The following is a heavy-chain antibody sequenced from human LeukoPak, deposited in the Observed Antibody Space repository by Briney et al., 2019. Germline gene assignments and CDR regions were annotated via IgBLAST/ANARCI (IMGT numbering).Heavy chain of an antibody. CDR3: ASLVVPAAIFEFDY. V-gene: IGHV1-69*13. CDR2: IIPIFGTA. J-gene: IGHJ4*02. D-gene: IGHD2-2*01. CDR1: GGTFSSYA. Sequence: ASVKVSCKASGGTFSSYAISWVRQVPGQGLEWMGGIIPIFGTANYAQKFQGRVTITADESTSTAYMELSSLRSEDTAVYYCASLVVPAAIFEFDYWGQGTLVTVSS.